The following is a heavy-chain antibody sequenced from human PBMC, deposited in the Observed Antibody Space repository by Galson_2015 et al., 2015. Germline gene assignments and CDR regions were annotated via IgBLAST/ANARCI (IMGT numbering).Heavy chain of an antibody. CDR3: ARAPLRDYGDYLDY. CDR2: IYSDGSS. D-gene: IGHD4-17*01. Sequence: SLRLSCAASGFTVATHYMSWVRQAPGKGLEWVSVIYSDGSSFYGDSVTGRFAIPRDSSKNALYLQMNSLRAEDTAVYYCARAPLRDYGDYLDYWGQGALVTVSS. V-gene: IGHV3-53*01. J-gene: IGHJ4*02. CDR1: GFTVATHY.